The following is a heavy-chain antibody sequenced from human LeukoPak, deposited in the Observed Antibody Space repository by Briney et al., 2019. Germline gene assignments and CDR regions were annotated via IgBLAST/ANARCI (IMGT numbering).Heavy chain of an antibody. J-gene: IGHJ4*02. D-gene: IGHD5/OR15-5a*01. CDR2: ISFDGTNR. CDR1: GFSLRSYG. CDR3: AKDGGRVYAYLDD. V-gene: IGHV3-30*18. Sequence: GGSLRHSCAASGFSLRSYGMHWVRRAPGKGLGWVAVISFDGTNRYYAESVKGRFTISRDNSKNTLFLQMNSLGAEDTAVYYRAKDGGRVYAYLDDWGLGSLVTVSS.